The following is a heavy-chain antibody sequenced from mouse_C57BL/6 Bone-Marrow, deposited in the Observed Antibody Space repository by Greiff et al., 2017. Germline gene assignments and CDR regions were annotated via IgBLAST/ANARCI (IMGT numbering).Heavy chain of an antibody. CDR1: GFSLTSYA. V-gene: IGHV2-9-1*01. D-gene: IGHD2-5*01. CDR3: ARTDYSNSYYAMDY. J-gene: IGHJ4*01. CDR2: IWTGGGT. Sequence: VKLMESGPGLVAPSQSLSITCTVSGFSLTSYAISWVRQPPGKGLEWLGVIWTGGGTNYNSALKSRLSISKDNSKSQVFLKMNSLQTDDTARYYCARTDYSNSYYAMDYWGQGTSVTVSS.